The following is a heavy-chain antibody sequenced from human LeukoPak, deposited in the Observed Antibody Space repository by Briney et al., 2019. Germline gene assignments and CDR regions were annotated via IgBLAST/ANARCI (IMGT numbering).Heavy chain of an antibody. CDR1: GGSIISYY. J-gene: IGHJ5*02. CDR3: ARSYSSGWSNWFDP. V-gene: IGHV4-59*01. Sequence: SETLSFTCTVSGGSIISYYWSWIRQPRGKGLEWIGYIYYSGSTNYNPSLKSRVTISVDTSKNQFSLKLSSVTAADTAVYYCARSYSSGWSNWFDPWGQGTLVTVSS. D-gene: IGHD6-19*01. CDR2: IYYSGST.